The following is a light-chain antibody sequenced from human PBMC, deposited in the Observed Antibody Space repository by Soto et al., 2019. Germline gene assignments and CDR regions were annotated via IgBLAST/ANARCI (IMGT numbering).Light chain of an antibody. CDR3: QQSFNLPRT. V-gene: IGKV1-39*01. CDR2: AAS. CDR1: QSISSS. J-gene: IGKJ1*01. Sequence: DIGVTQSPSSLSASVGETITITCQASQSISSSLNWFQHSPGQPPKLLLFAASNLHAGVPPRFSGSGSGTSFSLTIRSLQPEDFATYYCQQSFNLPRTFGPGTKVDSK.